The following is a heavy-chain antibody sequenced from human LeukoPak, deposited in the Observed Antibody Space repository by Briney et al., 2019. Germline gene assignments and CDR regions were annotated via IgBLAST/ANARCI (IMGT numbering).Heavy chain of an antibody. Sequence: GASVKVSCKVSGYTLTELSMHWVRQAPGKGLEWMGGFDPEDGETIYAQKFQGRVTMTEDTSTDTAYMELSSLRSEDTAVYYCASWGPTWTPENGYAFDIWGQGTMVTVSS. CDR3: ASWGPTWTPENGYAFDI. CDR1: GYTLTELS. D-gene: IGHD3-16*01. CDR2: FDPEDGET. J-gene: IGHJ3*02. V-gene: IGHV1-24*01.